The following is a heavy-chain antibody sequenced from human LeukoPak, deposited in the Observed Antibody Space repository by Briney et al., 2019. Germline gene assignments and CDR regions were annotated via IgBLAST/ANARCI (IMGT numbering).Heavy chain of an antibody. J-gene: IGHJ4*02. D-gene: IGHD2-21*01. Sequence: SETLSLTCTVSGGSISSSGYYWGWLRQPPGKGLEWIGTIYDSGSTYYNPSLKSRVTISVDTSKNQFSLKLSSMTAADTAVYFCATTTAYCGGTCYFDSWGQGTLVTVSS. CDR2: IYDSGST. CDR1: GGSISSSGYY. V-gene: IGHV4-39*01. CDR3: ATTTAYCGGTCYFDS.